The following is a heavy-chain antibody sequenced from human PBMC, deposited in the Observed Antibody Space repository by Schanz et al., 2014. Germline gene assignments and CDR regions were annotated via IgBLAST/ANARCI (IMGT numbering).Heavy chain of an antibody. Sequence: QAQLVESGGGVVQPGGSLRLSCAASRFAFSNCGMHWVRQAPGKGLEWVAFIRYDASNEYYADSVKGRFTISRDNSKNTLYLQMNSLRPDDTAVYYCAKALKPYIASRNGLAVWGQGTTVTVS. CDR3: AKALKPYIASRNGLAV. V-gene: IGHV3-30*02. CDR1: RFAFSNCG. D-gene: IGHD3-16*01. CDR2: IRYDASNE. J-gene: IGHJ6*02.